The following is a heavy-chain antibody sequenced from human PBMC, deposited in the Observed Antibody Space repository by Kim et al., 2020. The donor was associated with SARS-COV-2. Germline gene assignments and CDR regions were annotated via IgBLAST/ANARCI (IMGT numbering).Heavy chain of an antibody. V-gene: IGHV3-30*03. J-gene: IGHJ5*02. Sequence: GVSLRLSCAVSGFSFSSYGMHWVRLAPGKGLEWVAVISSDGGKIYYEDSVKGRFTISRDNSKKRLYLQMNSLRVEDTAVYYCAIRNRGVVWGPFDPWGQG. CDR1: GFSFSSYG. CDR2: ISSDGGKI. CDR3: AIRNRGVVWGPFDP. D-gene: IGHD3-10*01.